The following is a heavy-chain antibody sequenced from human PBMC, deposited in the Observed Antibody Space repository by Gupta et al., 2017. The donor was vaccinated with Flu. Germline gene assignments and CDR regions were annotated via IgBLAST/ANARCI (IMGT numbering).Heavy chain of an antibody. J-gene: IGHJ4*02. V-gene: IGHV3-72*01. CDR1: GFTFSDHY. D-gene: IGHD1-26*01. CDR2: TRNKANSYTT. Sequence: EVQLVKSGGGLVQPGGSLRLSCAASGFTFSDHYMDWVRQAPGKGLEWVGRTRNKANSYTTEYAASVKGRFTISRDDSKNSLYLQMNSLKTEDTAVYYCARAMGGGQMDWGQGTLVTVSS. CDR3: ARAMGGGQMD.